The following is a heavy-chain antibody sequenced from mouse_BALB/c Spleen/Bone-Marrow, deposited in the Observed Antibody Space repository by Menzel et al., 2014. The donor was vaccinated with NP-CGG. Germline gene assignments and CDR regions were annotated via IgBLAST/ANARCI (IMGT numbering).Heavy chain of an antibody. CDR3: ERNWACDH. CDR1: GYTFTSYW. Sequence: QVHVKQSGAELVRPGASVKLSCKASGYTFTSYWMNWVKQRPGQGLEWIGMIDPSDSETHYNQMFKDKATLTVDKSSSTAYMQLRTLTSEDSAVYYCERNWACDHWGQGPSLTLS. J-gene: IGHJ2*02. D-gene: IGHD4-1*01. CDR2: IDPSDSET. V-gene: IGHV1-61*01.